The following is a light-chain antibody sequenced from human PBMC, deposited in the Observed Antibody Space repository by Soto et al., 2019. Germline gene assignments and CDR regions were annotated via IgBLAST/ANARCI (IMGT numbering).Light chain of an antibody. CDR2: GSS. CDR3: QQSYSTPPT. V-gene: IGKV1-39*01. J-gene: IGKJ1*01. Sequence: DIHMTQSPSSLSASVGDRVTITCRASQGISTFLAWYQQKPGKVPKLLIYGSSTLQSGVPSRFSGSGSGTDFILTISSLQPEDFATYYCQQSYSTPPTFGQGTKVDIK. CDR1: QGISTF.